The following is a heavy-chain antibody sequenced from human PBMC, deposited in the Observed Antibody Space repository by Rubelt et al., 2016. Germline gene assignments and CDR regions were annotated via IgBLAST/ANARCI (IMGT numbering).Heavy chain of an antibody. D-gene: IGHD1-26*01. CDR3: ARWDVDYLDY. Sequence: QVQLQESGPGLVKPSETLSLTCTFSGGSISNYQWSWIRQPPGKGLEWLGYIYYSGSTNYNPSLMSRVTMSVETSKNQFSLRLSSVTAADTAVYYCARWDVDYLDYWGQGTLVTVSS. CDR1: GGSISNYQ. V-gene: IGHV4-59*01. CDR2: IYYSGST. J-gene: IGHJ4*01.